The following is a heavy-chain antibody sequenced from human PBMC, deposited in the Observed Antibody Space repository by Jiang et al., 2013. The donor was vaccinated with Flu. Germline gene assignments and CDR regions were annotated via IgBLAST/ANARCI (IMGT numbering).Heavy chain of an antibody. V-gene: IGHV5-51*01. J-gene: IGHJ4*02. CDR2: IYPDDSDT. D-gene: IGHD3-16*02. Sequence: GAEVKKPGESLKISCQTSGYTFTNYWIAWVRQMPGKGLEWMGVIYPDDSDTRYSPSFQGQVTISADKSISTAYLQWSNLEASDTAIYYCARQARFDVWGSYRQIRPSGYWGQGTLVTVSS. CDR3: ARQARFDVWGSYRQIRPSGY. CDR1: GYTFTNYW.